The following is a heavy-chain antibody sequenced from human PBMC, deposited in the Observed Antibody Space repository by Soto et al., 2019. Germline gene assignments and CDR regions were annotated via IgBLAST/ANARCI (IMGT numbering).Heavy chain of an antibody. Sequence: ESGGGLMQPGESLRLSCAASGLTVRGKKYVAWVRQSPGKGLEWVSALYDVDGSFYADSVKGRFTTSSDSSKTTVYLQMNGLRPDDTAVYYCATWHEREHAYDVWGQGTTVTVSS. CDR1: GLTVRGKKY. J-gene: IGHJ3*01. CDR2: LYDVDGS. D-gene: IGHD1-1*01. V-gene: IGHV3-53*01. CDR3: ATWHEREHAYDV.